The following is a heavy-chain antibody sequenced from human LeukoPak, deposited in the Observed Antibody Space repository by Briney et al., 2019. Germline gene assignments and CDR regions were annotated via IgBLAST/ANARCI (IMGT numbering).Heavy chain of an antibody. CDR1: GGSISRSSYY. Sequence: SETLSLTCTVSGGSISRSSYYWGWIRQPPGKGLEWFGRIHYSDTTYYNPSLKIPVTITVDKSQTPFSLKPSYVTAPDTAVCYCAIHLVLITVIVGAPNWCDPWGQGTRVTVPS. J-gene: IGHJ5*02. D-gene: IGHD3-22*01. CDR3: AIHLVLITVIVGAPNWCDP. V-gene: IGHV4-39*01. CDR2: IHYSDTT.